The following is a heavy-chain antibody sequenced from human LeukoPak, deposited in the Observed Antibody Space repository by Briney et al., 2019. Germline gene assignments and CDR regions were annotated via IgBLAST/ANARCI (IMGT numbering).Heavy chain of an antibody. D-gene: IGHD3-9*01. Sequence: AGASLRLSCAAPGFTFSNYAMSWVRQAPGKGLEWVSAIVGSGGSTYYADSVKGRFTISRDYSKNTLFLQMNSLRVEDTALYYCSKWGDYDVLTGYYDSDFWGQGTLVTVSS. CDR3: SKWGDYDVLTGYYDSDF. V-gene: IGHV3-23*01. J-gene: IGHJ4*02. CDR1: GFTFSNYA. CDR2: IVGSGGST.